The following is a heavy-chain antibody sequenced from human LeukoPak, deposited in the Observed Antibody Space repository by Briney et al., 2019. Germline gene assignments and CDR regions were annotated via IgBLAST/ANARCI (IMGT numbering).Heavy chain of an antibody. J-gene: IGHJ3*02. CDR1: GFTFSSYS. CDR3: ARDQYSGHWYYALDI. V-gene: IGHV3-48*02. Sequence: GGSLRLSCAASGFTFSSYSMNWVRQAPGKGLEWVSYISSSISVIYYADSVKGRFTISRDNAKNSLYLQVNSLRDEDTAVYYCARDQYSGHWYYALDIWGQGTMVTVSS. CDR2: ISSSISVI. D-gene: IGHD6-19*01.